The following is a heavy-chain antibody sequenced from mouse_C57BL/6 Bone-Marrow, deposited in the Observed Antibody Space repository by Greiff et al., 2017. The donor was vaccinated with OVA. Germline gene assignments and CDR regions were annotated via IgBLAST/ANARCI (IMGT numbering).Heavy chain of an antibody. Sequence: EVQGVESGGDLVKPGGSLKLSCAASGFTFSSYGMSWVRQTPDKRLELVATISSGGSYTYYPDSVKGRFTISRDNAKNTLYLQMSSLKSEDTAMYYCARHGYDGAYWGQGTLVTVSA. CDR1: GFTFSSYG. J-gene: IGHJ3*01. V-gene: IGHV5-6*01. CDR2: ISSGGSYT. D-gene: IGHD2-2*01. CDR3: ARHGYDGAY.